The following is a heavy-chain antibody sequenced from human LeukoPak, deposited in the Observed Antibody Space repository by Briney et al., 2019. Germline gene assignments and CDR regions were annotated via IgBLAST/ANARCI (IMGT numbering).Heavy chain of an antibody. CDR1: GFTFSSYG. CDR2: IWYDGSNK. D-gene: IGHD2-2*01. V-gene: IGHV3-33*01. Sequence: PGGSLRLSCAASGFTFSSYGMHWVRQAPGKGLEWVAVIWYDGSNKYYADSVKGRFTISRDNSKNTLYLQMNSLRAEDTAVYYCARGKYQPGYYYYGMDVWGQGTTVTVSS. CDR3: ARGKYQPGYYYYGMDV. J-gene: IGHJ6*02.